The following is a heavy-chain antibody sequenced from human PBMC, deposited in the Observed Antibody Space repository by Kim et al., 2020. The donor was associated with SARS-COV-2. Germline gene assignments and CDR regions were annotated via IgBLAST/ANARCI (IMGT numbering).Heavy chain of an antibody. CDR3: TRHPEKITGTTSGYYGMDV. D-gene: IGHD1-20*01. Sequence: GGSLRLSCAASGFTFSGSAMHWVRQASGKGLEWVGRIRSKANSYATAYAASVKGRFTISRDDSKNTAYLQMNSLKTEDTAVYYCTRHPEKITGTTSGYYGMDVWGQGTTVTVSS. CDR2: IRSKANSYAT. CDR1: GFTFSGSA. J-gene: IGHJ6*02. V-gene: IGHV3-73*01.